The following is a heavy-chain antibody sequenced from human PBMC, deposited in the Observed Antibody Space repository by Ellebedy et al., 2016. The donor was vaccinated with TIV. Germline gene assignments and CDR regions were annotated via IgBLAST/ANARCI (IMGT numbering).Heavy chain of an antibody. J-gene: IGHJ3*02. V-gene: IGHV3-9*01. D-gene: IGHD3-22*01. Sequence: GGSLRLSCAASGFTFDDYAMHWVRQAPGKGLEWVSGISWNSGSIGYADSVKGRFTISRDNAKNSLYLQMNSLRAEDTAVYYCARNKYYYDSSGSLIAGYAFDIWGQGTMVTVSS. CDR1: GFTFDDYA. CDR2: ISWNSGSI. CDR3: ARNKYYYDSSGSLIAGYAFDI.